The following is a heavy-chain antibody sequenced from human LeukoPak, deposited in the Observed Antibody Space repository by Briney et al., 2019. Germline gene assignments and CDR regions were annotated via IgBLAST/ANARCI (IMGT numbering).Heavy chain of an antibody. J-gene: IGHJ4*02. Sequence: GTSLRLSCAASGFTFSTYAMHWVRQAPGKGLEWVAVISYDGSHKYYADSVKGRFTISRDNSKNMLELQMNSLTTEDTAVYYCTREVWYDALSFDYWGQGTLVSVSS. V-gene: IGHV3-30-3*01. CDR2: ISYDGSHK. CDR1: GFTFSTYA. CDR3: TREVWYDALSFDY. D-gene: IGHD2-15*01.